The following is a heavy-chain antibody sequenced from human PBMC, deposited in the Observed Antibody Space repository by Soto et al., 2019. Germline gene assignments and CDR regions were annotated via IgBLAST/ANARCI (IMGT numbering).Heavy chain of an antibody. CDR3: TKVMVVDAFDI. V-gene: IGHV3-15*01. Sequence: GGSLRLSCAASGFTFSNAWMSWVRQAPGKGLEWVGRIKSKTDGGTTDYAAPVKGRFTISRDDSKNTLYLQMNRLKTEDTDVYYCTKVMVVDAFDIWGQGTMVTVSS. J-gene: IGHJ3*02. CDR2: IKSKTDGGTT. CDR1: GFTFSNAW. D-gene: IGHD2-8*01.